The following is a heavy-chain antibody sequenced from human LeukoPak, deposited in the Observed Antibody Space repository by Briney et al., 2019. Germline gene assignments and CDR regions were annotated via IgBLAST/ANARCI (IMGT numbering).Heavy chain of an antibody. CDR2: ISSSSSYI. CDR1: GFTFSSYS. Sequence: PGGSLRLSCAASGFTFSSYSMNWVRQAPGKGLEWVSSISSSSSYIYYADSVKGRFTISRDNAKNSLYLQMNSLRAEDTAVYYCAGAWRGYCSSTSCSVGYWGQGTLVTVSS. V-gene: IGHV3-21*01. CDR3: AGAWRGYCSSTSCSVGY. J-gene: IGHJ4*02. D-gene: IGHD2-2*01.